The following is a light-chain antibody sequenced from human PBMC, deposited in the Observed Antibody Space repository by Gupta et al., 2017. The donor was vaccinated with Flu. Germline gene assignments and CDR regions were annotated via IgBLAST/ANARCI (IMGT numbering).Light chain of an antibody. CDR1: QSVSSSS. CDR3: QHYGSSPYS. CDR2: GGS. J-gene: IGKJ2*03. Sequence: EIVLMQSPGTLSLSPGERATLSCRASQSVSSSSLAWYQQKRGQAPRLVIYGGSTRATGIPDRFSVSGSGTDFALFISRLEPEDFAMYYCQHYGSSPYSFGQGTKVEIK. V-gene: IGKV3-20*01.